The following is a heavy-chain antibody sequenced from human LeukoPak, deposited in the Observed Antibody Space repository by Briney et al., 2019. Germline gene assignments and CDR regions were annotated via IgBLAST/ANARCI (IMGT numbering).Heavy chain of an antibody. CDR2: IYHSGFT. V-gene: IGHV4-59*01. Sequence: PSETLSLTCTVSGGSISGYYWSWLRQPPGKGLEWIGYIYHSGFTDYNPSPRSRVTISVDTSRNQFSLRLTSATAADTAVYYCARDQRCSRYDGGCDQWFFDLWGRGTLITVSS. J-gene: IGHJ2*01. CDR1: GGSISGYY. D-gene: IGHD5-12*01. CDR3: ARDQRCSRYDGGCDQWFFDL.